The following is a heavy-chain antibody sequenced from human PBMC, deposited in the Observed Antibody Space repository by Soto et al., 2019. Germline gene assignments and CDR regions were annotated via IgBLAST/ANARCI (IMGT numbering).Heavy chain of an antibody. Sequence: PGGSLRLSCAASGFTFSDSYMSWIRQAPGKGLEWISYITFSGNTVYYADSLKGRFTISRDNAKNSLYLQMNRLRAEDTAVYYCARVSWREKYGMDVWGQGSTLTFSS. J-gene: IGHJ6*02. CDR3: ARVSWREKYGMDV. V-gene: IGHV3-11*01. CDR2: ITFSGNTV. CDR1: GFTFSDSY.